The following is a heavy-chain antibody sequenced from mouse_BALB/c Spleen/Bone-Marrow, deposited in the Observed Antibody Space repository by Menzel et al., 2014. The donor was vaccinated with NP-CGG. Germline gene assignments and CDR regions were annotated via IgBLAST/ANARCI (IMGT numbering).Heavy chain of an antibody. D-gene: IGHD2-4*01. CDR2: IDPANGDT. V-gene: IGHV14-3*02. Sequence: VQLQQSGAELVKPGASVKLSCTASDFNIKDTYMHWVKQRPEQGLEWIGRIDPANGDTKYDPKFQGKATITADTSSNTAYLQLSSLTSGDTAVYYCARYLIFYDYDEAMDYWGQGTSVTVSS. J-gene: IGHJ4*01. CDR3: ARYLIFYDYDEAMDY. CDR1: DFNIKDTY.